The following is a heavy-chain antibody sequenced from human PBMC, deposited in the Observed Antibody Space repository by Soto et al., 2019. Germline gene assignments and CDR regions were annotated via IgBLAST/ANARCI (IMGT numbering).Heavy chain of an antibody. J-gene: IGHJ4*02. D-gene: IGHD2-8*01. CDR2: ISGSGAAT. CDR1: GFTFSSYA. CDR3: EKGGVVLMVYSFLDS. Sequence: PGGSLRLSCAASGFTFSSYAMSWVRQAPGKGLEWVSSISGSGAATHYADSVKGRFTISRDNSKNTLYVHMNNLRADDAAVYYCEKGGVVLMVYSFLDSWGQGPLVTVYS. V-gene: IGHV3-23*01.